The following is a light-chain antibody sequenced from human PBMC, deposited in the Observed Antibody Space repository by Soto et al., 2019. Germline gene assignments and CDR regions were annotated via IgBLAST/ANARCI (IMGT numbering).Light chain of an antibody. V-gene: IGKV3-15*01. Sequence: EIVMTQSPATLSVSPGERATLSCRASQSVSSNLAWYQQKPGQAPRLLIYGASTRATGIPARFSGSVSGTEFTLTISSLQSEDFAVYYCQQYNNSLPWTFGQGTKVEIK. CDR2: GAS. J-gene: IGKJ1*01. CDR1: QSVSSN. CDR3: QQYNNSLPWT.